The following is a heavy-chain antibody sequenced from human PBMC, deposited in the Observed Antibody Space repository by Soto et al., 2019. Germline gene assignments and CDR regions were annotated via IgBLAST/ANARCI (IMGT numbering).Heavy chain of an antibody. J-gene: IGHJ3*02. Sequence: ASVKVSCKASGGTFSSYAISWVRQAPGQGLEWMGGIIPIFGTANYAQKFQGRVTITADESTSTAYMELSSLRSEDTAVYYCARDLNYYDSSGYYYDAFDIWAKGQWSPSPQ. CDR2: IIPIFGTA. CDR1: GGTFSSYA. D-gene: IGHD3-22*01. V-gene: IGHV1-69*13. CDR3: ARDLNYYDSSGYYYDAFDI.